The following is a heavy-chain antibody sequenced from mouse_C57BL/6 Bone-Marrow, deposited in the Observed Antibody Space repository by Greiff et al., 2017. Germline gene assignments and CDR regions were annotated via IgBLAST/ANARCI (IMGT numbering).Heavy chain of an antibody. CDR1: GFSLTSYG. D-gene: IGHD1-1*01. J-gene: IGHJ4*01. CDR3: AKNPGSSDGYAMDY. Sequence: VQLKQSGPGLVQPSPSLSIPCTVSGFSLTSYGVHWVRQSPGKGLEWLGVICRGGSTDYHAAFMSRLSITKDNSNSQVFFKMNSLQADDTAIYYGAKNPGSSDGYAMDYWGQGTSVTVTS. CDR2: ICRGGST. V-gene: IGHV2-5*01.